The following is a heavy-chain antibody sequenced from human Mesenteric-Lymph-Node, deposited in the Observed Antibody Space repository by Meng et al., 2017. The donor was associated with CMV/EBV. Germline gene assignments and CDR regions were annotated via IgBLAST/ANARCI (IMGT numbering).Heavy chain of an antibody. V-gene: IGHV3-23*01. CDR3: AKHMAPSGTAGYYYYYYGMDV. CDR2: MSGSGGTT. CDR1: GFTFSTYA. D-gene: IGHD1-1*01. Sequence: GESLKISCTASGFTFSTYAMSWVRQALGKGLEWVSTMSGSGGTTYYADSVKGRFTISRDNSKNTLYLLMNSLRVEDTAIYYCAKHMAPSGTAGYYYYYYGMDVWGQGTTVTVSS. J-gene: IGHJ6*02.